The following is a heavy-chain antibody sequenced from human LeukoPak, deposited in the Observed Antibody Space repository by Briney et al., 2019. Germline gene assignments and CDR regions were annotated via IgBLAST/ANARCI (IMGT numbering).Heavy chain of an antibody. J-gene: IGHJ6*03. Sequence: GGSLRLSCAASGFTFSSYAMSWVRQASGKGLEWVGRIRSKANSYATAYAASVKGRFTISRDDSKNTAYLQMNSLRAEDTAVYYCAKDRGGSYYYYYYYYMDVWGKGTTVTISS. CDR3: AKDRGGSYYYYYYYYMDV. D-gene: IGHD1-26*01. CDR1: GFTFSSYA. V-gene: IGHV3-73*01. CDR2: IRSKANSYAT.